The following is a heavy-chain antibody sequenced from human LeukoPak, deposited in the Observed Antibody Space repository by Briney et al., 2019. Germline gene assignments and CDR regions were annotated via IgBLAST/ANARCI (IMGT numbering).Heavy chain of an antibody. J-gene: IGHJ4*02. CDR1: GFTFSSYE. CDR2: ISSSGSTI. V-gene: IGHV3-48*03. D-gene: IGHD1-20*01. Sequence: GGSLRLSCAASGFTFSSYEMNWVRQAPGKGLEWVSYISSSGSTIYYADSVKGRFTISRDNAKNSLYLQMNSLRAEDTAVYYCASTSFNWMYYFDYWGQGTLVTVSS. CDR3: ASTSFNWMYYFDY.